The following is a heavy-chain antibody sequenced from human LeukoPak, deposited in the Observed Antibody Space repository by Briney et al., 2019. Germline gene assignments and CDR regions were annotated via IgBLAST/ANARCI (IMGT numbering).Heavy chain of an antibody. J-gene: IGHJ4*02. D-gene: IGHD7-27*01. CDR3: AKDGGLWVSAHWGDS. V-gene: IGHV3-23*01. Sequence: PGGSLRLSCAASGFTFRSYAMSWVRQAPGKGLEWVSAISSSGGSTYHADSVRGRFTISRDNSKNTQYLQMNSLRVEDTAVYYCAKDGGLWVSAHWGDSWGRGTLVTVSS. CDR1: GFTFRSYA. CDR2: ISSSGGST.